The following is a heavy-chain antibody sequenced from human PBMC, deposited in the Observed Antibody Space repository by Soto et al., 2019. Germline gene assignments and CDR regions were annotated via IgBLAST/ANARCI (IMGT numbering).Heavy chain of an antibody. V-gene: IGHV3-30*18. CDR1: GFTFSSYG. CDR3: VKDLDYGGLTASTFNI. Sequence: PGGSLRLSCAASGFTFSSYGMHWVRQAPGKGLEWVAVISYDGSNKYYADSVKGRFTISRDNSKNTLYLQMNSLRAEDTAVYYCVKDLDYGGLTASTFNIWGQGTMVTVSS. CDR2: ISYDGSNK. D-gene: IGHD4-17*01. J-gene: IGHJ3*02.